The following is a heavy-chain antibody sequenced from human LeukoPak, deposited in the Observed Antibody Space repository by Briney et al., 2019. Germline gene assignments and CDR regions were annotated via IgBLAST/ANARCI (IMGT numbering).Heavy chain of an antibody. CDR2: ISGSGGST. CDR1: GFTFSSYG. V-gene: IGHV3-23*01. CDR3: AVRGTEYNWFDP. Sequence: GGSLRLSCAASGFTFSSYGMSWVRQAPGKGLEWVSAISGSGGSTYYADSVKGRFTISRDNSKNTLYLQMNSLRAEDTAVYYCAVRGTEYNWFDPWGQGTLVTVSS. D-gene: IGHD3-10*01. J-gene: IGHJ5*02.